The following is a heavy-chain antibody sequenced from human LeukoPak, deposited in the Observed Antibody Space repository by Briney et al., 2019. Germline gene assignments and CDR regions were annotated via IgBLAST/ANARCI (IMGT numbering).Heavy chain of an antibody. CDR3: AKARERDNWIYSPPDFDY. CDR1: GFTFSSYA. J-gene: IGHJ4*02. Sequence: GGSLRLSCAASGFTFSSYAMSWVRQAPGKGLEWVSAISGSGGSTYYADSVKGRFTISRDNSKNTLYLQMNSLRAEDTAVYYCAKARERDNWIYSPPDFDYWGQGTLVTVSS. V-gene: IGHV3-23*01. D-gene: IGHD1-7*01. CDR2: ISGSGGST.